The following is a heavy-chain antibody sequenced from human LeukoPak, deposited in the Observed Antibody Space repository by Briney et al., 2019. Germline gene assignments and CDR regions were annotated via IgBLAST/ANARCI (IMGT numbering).Heavy chain of an antibody. D-gene: IGHD6-13*01. CDR1: GGSFSGYY. CDR2: INHSGST. Sequence: SETLSLTCAVYGGSFSGYYWSWIRQPPGKGLEWIGEINHSGSTNYNPSLKSRVTISVDTSKNQFSLKLSSVTAADTAVYYCGRGSSWRSLDYWGQGTLVTVSS. J-gene: IGHJ4*02. V-gene: IGHV4-34*01. CDR3: GRGSSWRSLDY.